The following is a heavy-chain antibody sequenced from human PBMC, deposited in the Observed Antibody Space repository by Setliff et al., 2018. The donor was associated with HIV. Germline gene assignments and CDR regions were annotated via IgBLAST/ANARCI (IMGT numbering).Heavy chain of an antibody. CDR2: IIPSGST. CDR1: GGSFSGYY. D-gene: IGHD6-13*01. CDR3: ARHAAAAPFRY. Sequence: SETLSLTCDVFGGSFSGYYWSWIRQPPGKGLEWIGEIIPSGSTNYNPSLKSRVTMSIDTSKSQFSLKLSSVTAADTAVYFCARHAAAAPFRYWGQGTQVTVSS. J-gene: IGHJ4*02. V-gene: IGHV4-34*12.